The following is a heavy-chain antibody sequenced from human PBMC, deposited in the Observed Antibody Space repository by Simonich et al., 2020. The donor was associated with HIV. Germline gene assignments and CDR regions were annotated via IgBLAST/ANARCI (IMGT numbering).Heavy chain of an antibody. Sequence: QVQLVESGGGVVQPARSLRLSCAASGFTFSRYAMHWVRQAPGKGLELVAVIWYDGINKIYEDAVKGRFTISRDNSKNMLYLQRNSLRAEDTAVYYCAKGYSSGWPILNFDYWGQGSLVTVSS. CDR2: IWYDGINK. CDR1: GFTFSRYA. V-gene: IGHV3-33*06. D-gene: IGHD6-19*01. CDR3: AKGYSSGWPILNFDY. J-gene: IGHJ4*02.